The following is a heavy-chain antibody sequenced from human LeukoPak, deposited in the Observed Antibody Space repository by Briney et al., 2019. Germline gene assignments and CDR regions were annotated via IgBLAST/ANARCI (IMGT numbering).Heavy chain of an antibody. V-gene: IGHV3-33*06. CDR2: TWSDGTDK. CDR1: GFTFSHYG. D-gene: IGHD4-11*01. J-gene: IGHJ4*02. Sequence: GGSLRLSCATSGFTFSHYGMHWVRQAPGKGLEWVAVTWSDGTDKYYGDSVKGRFTISRDNSKKTVYLQMNSLRVEDTAVYYCAKDAQRGFDFSNSLESWGQGTLVTVSS. CDR3: AKDAQRGFDFSNSLES.